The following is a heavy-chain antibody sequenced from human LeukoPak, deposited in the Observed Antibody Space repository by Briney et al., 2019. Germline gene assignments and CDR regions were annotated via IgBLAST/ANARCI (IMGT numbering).Heavy chain of an antibody. D-gene: IGHD1-26*01. V-gene: IGHV3-21*01. J-gene: IGHJ4*02. CDR2: ISSSSSYI. CDR3: ARDTTPRRYYFDY. CDR1: GFTFSSYS. Sequence: GGSLRLSCAASGFTFSSYSMNWVRQAPGKGLEWVSSISSSSSYIYYADSVKGRFTISRDNAKNSLYLQINSLRAEDAAVYYCARDTTPRRYYFDYWGQGTLVTVSS.